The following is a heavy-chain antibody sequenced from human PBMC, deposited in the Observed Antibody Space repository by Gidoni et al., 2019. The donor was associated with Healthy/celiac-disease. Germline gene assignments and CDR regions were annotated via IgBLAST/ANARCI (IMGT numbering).Heavy chain of an antibody. V-gene: IGHV3-30-3*01. D-gene: IGHD1-26*01. J-gene: IGHJ4*02. Sequence: QVQLVESGGGVVQPGRSLRLSCAASGFTFSSYAMHWVRQAPGKGLEWVAVISYEGSNKYSADSVKGRFTISRDNSKNTLYLQMNSLRAEETAVYYCARGGSYLDYWGQGTLVTVSS. CDR3: ARGGSYLDY. CDR1: GFTFSSYA. CDR2: ISYEGSNK.